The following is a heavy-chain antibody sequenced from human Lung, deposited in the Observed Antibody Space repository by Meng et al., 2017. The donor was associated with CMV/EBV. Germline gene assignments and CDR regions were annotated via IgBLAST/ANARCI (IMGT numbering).Heavy chain of an antibody. CDR2: IWFDGSFK. D-gene: IGHD2-2*01. V-gene: IGHV3-33*06. J-gene: IGHJ4*02. CDR1: GFTFDNHA. CDR3: AKVPCSSTSCYPYYFDY. Sequence: SCAASGFTFDNHAMHWVRQAPGKGLEWVAVIWFDGSFKFYGDSVQGRFTISRDNSKNILYLEMNNLRAEDTAVYYCAKVPCSSTSCYPYYFDYWXQGSLVT.